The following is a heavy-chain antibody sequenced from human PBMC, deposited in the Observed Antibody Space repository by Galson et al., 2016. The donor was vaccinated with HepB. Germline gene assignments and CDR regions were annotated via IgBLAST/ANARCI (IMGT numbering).Heavy chain of an antibody. J-gene: IGHJ6*02. Sequence: SLRLSCAASGFTFSSYAMTWVRQAPGKGLEWVSAISGSGDRTYYADSVKGRFTISRDNSKNTLYVKMNSLRAVGTALYYCAKSFGSGRSSFHAMDVWGQGTTVTVSS. CDR3: AKSFGSGRSSFHAMDV. V-gene: IGHV3-23*01. D-gene: IGHD3-10*01. CDR2: ISGSGDRT. CDR1: GFTFSSYA.